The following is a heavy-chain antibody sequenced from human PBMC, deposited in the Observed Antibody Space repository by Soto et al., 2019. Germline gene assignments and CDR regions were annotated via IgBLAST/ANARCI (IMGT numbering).Heavy chain of an antibody. CDR3: ARHLVGSTRGNFDY. CDR2: IYPYDSDT. V-gene: IGHV5-51*01. D-gene: IGHD2-2*01. CDR1: GYSFTIYW. Sequence: PGESLKISCKTSGYSFTIYWIGWVRQRPGKGMEWMGNIYPYDSDTRYSPSFQGQVTISADTSITTAYLQWSGLRASDTAMYFCARHLVGSTRGNFDYWGQGTLVTVSS. J-gene: IGHJ4*01.